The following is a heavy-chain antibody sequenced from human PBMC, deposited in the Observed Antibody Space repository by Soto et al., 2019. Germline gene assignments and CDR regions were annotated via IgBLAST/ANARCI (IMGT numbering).Heavy chain of an antibody. CDR3: ARSITIFGVVTLGYYYGMDV. Sequence: SGPTLVNPTETLTLTCTVSGFSLSNARMGVSWIRQPPGKALEWLAHIFSNDEKSYSTSLKSRLTISKDTSKSQVVLTMTNMDPVDTATYYCARSITIFGVVTLGYYYGMDVWGHGPTVTVSS. CDR1: GFSLSNARMG. D-gene: IGHD3-3*01. CDR2: IFSNDEK. V-gene: IGHV2-26*01. J-gene: IGHJ6*02.